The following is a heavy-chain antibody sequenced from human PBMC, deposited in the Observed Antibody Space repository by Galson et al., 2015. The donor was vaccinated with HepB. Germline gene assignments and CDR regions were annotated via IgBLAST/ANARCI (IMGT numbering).Heavy chain of an antibody. CDR1: GYTFTNHH. CDR2: ISAYNGDT. D-gene: IGHD6-13*01. J-gene: IGHJ4*02. CDR3: ARDIAAAGVVFDS. V-gene: IGHV1-18*04. Sequence: SVKVSCKASGYTFTNHHINWVRQAPGQGLEWMGWISAYNGDTNYAQNLQGRVTMTTDTSTSTAYMELRSLRSDDTAVYFCARDIAAAGVVFDSWGQGTLVTVSS.